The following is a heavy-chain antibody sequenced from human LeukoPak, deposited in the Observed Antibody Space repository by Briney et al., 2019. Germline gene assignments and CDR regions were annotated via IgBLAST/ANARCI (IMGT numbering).Heavy chain of an antibody. CDR3: TAGHAILGSTCSAY. J-gene: IGHJ4*02. Sequence: GGTLRLSCAASGFTFSRHSIHWVRQAPGKGLDWVSSISGGSFYIYYADSVKGRFTVSRDDAKNSVYLQMNSLRDEDTAIYYCTAGHAILGSTCSAYWGQGTLLTVSS. D-gene: IGHD3-10*02. V-gene: IGHV3-21*01. CDR1: GFTFSRHS. CDR2: ISGGSFYI.